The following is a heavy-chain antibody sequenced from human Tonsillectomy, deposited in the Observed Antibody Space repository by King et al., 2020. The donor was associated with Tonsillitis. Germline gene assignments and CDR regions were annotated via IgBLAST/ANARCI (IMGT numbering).Heavy chain of an antibody. CDR1: GFTFSRYG. Sequence: VQLVESGGGVVQPGRSLRLSCAASGFTFSRYGMHWVRQAPGKGLEWVAVISYDGCNKYSADSVKGRFTISRDNSKNTLYLQMNSLRPEDTAVYYCAKDLGDGYTGHFFDSWGQGTLVTVSS. D-gene: IGHD5-24*01. CDR2: ISYDGCNK. CDR3: AKDLGDGYTGHFFDS. V-gene: IGHV3-30*18. J-gene: IGHJ4*02.